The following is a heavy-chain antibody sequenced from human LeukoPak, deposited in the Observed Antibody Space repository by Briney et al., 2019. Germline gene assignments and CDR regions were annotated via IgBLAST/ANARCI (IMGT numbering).Heavy chain of an antibody. V-gene: IGHV3-21*01. CDR2: ISSSSSYI. CDR1: GFTFNTYT. J-gene: IGHJ4*02. Sequence: GGSLRLSCAASGFTFNTYTMNWVRQAPGKGLEWVSSISSSSSYIYYADSVKGRFTISRDNAKNSLYLQMNSLRAEDTAVYYCAREVVATIALDYWGQGTLVTVSS. CDR3: AREVVATIALDY. D-gene: IGHD2-15*01.